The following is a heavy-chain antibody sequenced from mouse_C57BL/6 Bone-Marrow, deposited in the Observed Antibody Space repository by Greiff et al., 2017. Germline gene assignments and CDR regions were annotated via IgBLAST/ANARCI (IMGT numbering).Heavy chain of an antibody. CDR3: AREDWTGGDY. D-gene: IGHD1-1*02. Sequence: QVQLKESGAELARPGASVKLSCKASGYTFTSYGISWVKQRTGQGLEWIGEIYPRSGNTYYNEKFRGKATLTADKSSSTAYMELRSLTSEDSAVYFCAREDWTGGDYWGQGTTLTVSS. CDR2: IYPRSGNT. V-gene: IGHV1-81*01. J-gene: IGHJ2*01. CDR1: GYTFTSYG.